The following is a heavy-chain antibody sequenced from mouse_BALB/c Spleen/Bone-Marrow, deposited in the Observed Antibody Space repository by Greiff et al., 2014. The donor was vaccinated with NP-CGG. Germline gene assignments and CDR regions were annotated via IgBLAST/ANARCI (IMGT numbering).Heavy chain of an antibody. J-gene: IGHJ4*01. CDR1: GYTFSSYW. D-gene: IGHD1-1*01. V-gene: IGHV1-9*01. CDR2: ILPGRGST. CDR3: ARWDTTAMDY. Sequence: QVQLQQSGAELMKPGASVKISCKATGYTFSSYWIEWVKQRPGHGLEWIGEILPGRGSTNYNEKFKGKATFTSDTSSNTAYVQLSSLTSEDSAVYYCARWDTTAMDYWGQGTSVTVSS.